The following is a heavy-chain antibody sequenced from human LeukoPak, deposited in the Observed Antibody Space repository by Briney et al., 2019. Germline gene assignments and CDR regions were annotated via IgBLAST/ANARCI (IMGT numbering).Heavy chain of an antibody. Sequence: ASVKVSCKASGYTFTGYYIPWVRQAPGQGLEWMGWINPHSGGTNYAQKFQGGVTMTRDTSITTAYMELSSLRSDATAVYYCARDVGEDCKSTNCYASHYWGQGTLGTVSS. CDR2: INPHSGGT. V-gene: IGHV1-2*02. CDR3: ARDVGEDCKSTNCYASHY. J-gene: IGHJ4*02. CDR1: GYTFTGYY. D-gene: IGHD2-2*01.